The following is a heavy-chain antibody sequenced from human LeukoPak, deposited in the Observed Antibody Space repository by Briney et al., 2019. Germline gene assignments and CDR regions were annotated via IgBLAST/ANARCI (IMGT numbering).Heavy chain of an antibody. Sequence: GASVKVSCKASGYTFTGYDINWVRQATGQGLEWVGLMNPNSGNTDYAQKFQGRVTMTRDTSISTAYMELSSLTSEDTAVYYCARPGAAAGFAYWGQGTLVTVSS. CDR3: ARPGAAAGFAY. CDR1: GYTFTGYD. CDR2: MNPNSGNT. V-gene: IGHV1-8*01. D-gene: IGHD6-13*01. J-gene: IGHJ4*02.